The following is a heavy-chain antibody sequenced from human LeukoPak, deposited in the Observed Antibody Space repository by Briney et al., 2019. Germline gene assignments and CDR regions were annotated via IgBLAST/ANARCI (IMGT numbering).Heavy chain of an antibody. CDR2: INRDGSST. CDR3: SRGTTGPTYYFDF. J-gene: IGHJ4*02. CDR1: GFTFSSYW. V-gene: IGHV3-74*01. D-gene: IGHD1-1*01. Sequence: GGSLRLSCPVSGFTFSSYWMHWVRQAPGKGLVWVSRINRDGSSTYYADSVKGRFTISRDNAKNTLYLQMNSPSAEDTAVYYCSRGTTGPTYYFDFWSQGTLVTVSS.